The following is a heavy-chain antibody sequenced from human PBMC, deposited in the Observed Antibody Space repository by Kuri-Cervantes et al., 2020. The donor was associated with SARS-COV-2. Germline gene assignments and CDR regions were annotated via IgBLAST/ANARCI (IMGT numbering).Heavy chain of an antibody. D-gene: IGHD2-8*01. Sequence: SQTLSLTCVVYGGSFSGYYWSWIRQPPGKGLEWIGEINHSGSTNYNPSLKSRVTISVDTSKNQFSLKLSSVTAADTAVYYCARVKGIVLIDWFDPWGQGTLVTVSS. J-gene: IGHJ5*02. V-gene: IGHV4-34*01. CDR2: INHSGST. CDR3: ARVKGIVLIDWFDP. CDR1: GGSFSGYY.